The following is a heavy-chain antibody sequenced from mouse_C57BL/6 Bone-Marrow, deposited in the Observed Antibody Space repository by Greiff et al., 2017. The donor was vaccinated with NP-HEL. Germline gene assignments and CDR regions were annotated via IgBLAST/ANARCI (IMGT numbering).Heavy chain of an antibody. CDR1: GYSITSGYY. J-gene: IGHJ3*01. CDR2: ISYDGSN. Sequence: EVQLVESGPGLVKPSQSLSLTCSVTGYSITSGYYWNWIRQFPGNKLEWMGYISYDGSNNYNPSLKNRISITRDTSKNQFFLKLNSVTTEDTATYYCARDHYYGSSYGGFAYWGQGTLVTVSA. CDR3: ARDHYYGSSYGGFAY. D-gene: IGHD1-1*01. V-gene: IGHV3-6*01.